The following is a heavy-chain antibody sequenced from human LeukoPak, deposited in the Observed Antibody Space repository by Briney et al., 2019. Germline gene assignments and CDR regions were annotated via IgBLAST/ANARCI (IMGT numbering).Heavy chain of an antibody. CDR2: IKQDGSEK. CDR1: GFTFSSYG. Sequence: PGGSLRLSCAASGFTFSSYGMNWVRQAPGKGLEWVANIKQDGSEKYYVDSVKGRFTISRDNAKNSLYLQMNSLRAEDTAVYYCARDRDYGDPFDYWGQGTLVTVSS. V-gene: IGHV3-7*01. J-gene: IGHJ4*02. CDR3: ARDRDYGDPFDY. D-gene: IGHD4-17*01.